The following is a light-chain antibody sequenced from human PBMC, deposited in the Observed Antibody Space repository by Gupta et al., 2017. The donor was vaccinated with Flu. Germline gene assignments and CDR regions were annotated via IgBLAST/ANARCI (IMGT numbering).Light chain of an antibody. CDR3: TAWDSSGTHGL. CDR2: EDN. J-gene: IGLJ2*01. Sequence: SYVLTQPPSVYVAPGQTARITCGGNNIGSKSVYWYQQKPGTAPVLLVYEDNDRPSGIPDRFSASNSGTTATLTISRLRAEDEADYYCTAWDSSGTHGLFGGGTKLTVL. V-gene: IGLV3-21*02. CDR1: NIGSKS.